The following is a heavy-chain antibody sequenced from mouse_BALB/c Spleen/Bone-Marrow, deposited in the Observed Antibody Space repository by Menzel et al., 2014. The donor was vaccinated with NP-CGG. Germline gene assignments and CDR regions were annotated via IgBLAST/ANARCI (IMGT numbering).Heavy chain of an antibody. J-gene: IGHJ2*01. D-gene: IGHD1-1*01. CDR1: GFDFSRYW. CDR3: ARLYYYGPQDY. V-gene: IGHV4-1*02. CDR2: INPDSSTI. Sequence: EVQLQQSGGGLVQPGGSLKLSCAASGFDFSRYWMSWVRQAPGKGLEWIGEINPDSSTINYTPSLKDKFIISRDNAKNTLYLQMSKVRSEDTALYYCARLYYYGPQDYWGQGTTLTVSS.